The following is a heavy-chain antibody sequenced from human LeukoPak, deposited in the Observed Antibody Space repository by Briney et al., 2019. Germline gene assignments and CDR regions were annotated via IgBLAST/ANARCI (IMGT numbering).Heavy chain of an antibody. Sequence: KAGGSLRLSCAASGFTFSSYSMNWVRQAPGKGLEWVSSISSSSSYIYYADSVKGRFTNSRDNAKNSLYLQINSLRAEDTAVYYCARGLRWIQLWPGDYWGQGTLVTVSS. V-gene: IGHV3-21*01. J-gene: IGHJ4*02. D-gene: IGHD5-18*01. CDR2: ISSSSSYI. CDR3: ARGLRWIQLWPGDY. CDR1: GFTFSSYS.